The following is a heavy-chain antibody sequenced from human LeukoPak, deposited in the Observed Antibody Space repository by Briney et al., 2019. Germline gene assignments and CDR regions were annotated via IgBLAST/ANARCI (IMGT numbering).Heavy chain of an antibody. CDR1: GGSINTYY. V-gene: IGHV4-59*12. CDR3: ARAQYSSSSGYYFDY. J-gene: IGHJ4*02. D-gene: IGHD6-6*01. CDR2: ISYSGST. Sequence: SETLSLTCTVSGGSINTYYWSWIRQPPGKGLEWIGYISYSGSTSYNPSLKSRVTITVDTSKNQFSLKLSSVTAADTAVYYCARAQYSSSSGYYFDYWGQGTLVTVSS.